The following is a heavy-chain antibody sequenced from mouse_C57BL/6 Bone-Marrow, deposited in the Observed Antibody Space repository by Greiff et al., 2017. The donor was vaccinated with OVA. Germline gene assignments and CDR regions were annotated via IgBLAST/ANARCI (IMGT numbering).Heavy chain of an antibody. D-gene: IGHD1-1*01. CDR2: ISSGSSTI. V-gene: IGHV5-17*01. J-gene: IGHJ2*01. Sequence: EVKLVESGGGLVKPGGSLKLSCAASGFTFSDYGMHWVRQAPEKGLEWVAYISSGSSTIYYADTVKGRFTISRDNAKNTLFLQMTSLRSEDTAMYYCARTYYYGSSYVHYFDYWGQGTTLTVSS. CDR3: ARTYYYGSSYVHYFDY. CDR1: GFTFSDYG.